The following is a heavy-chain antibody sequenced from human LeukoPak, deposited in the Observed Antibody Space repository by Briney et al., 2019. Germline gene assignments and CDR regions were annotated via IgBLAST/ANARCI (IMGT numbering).Heavy chain of an antibody. J-gene: IGHJ2*01. CDR3: ARDGLAAATLHWSFDL. CDR1: GYTFTSYD. CDR2: MNPNSGNT. V-gene: IGHV1-8*03. Sequence: ASVKVSCKASGYTFTSYDINWVRQATGQGLEWMGWMNPNSGNTGYAQKFQGRVTITRNTSISTAYMELSSLRSEDTAVYYCARDGLAAATLHWSFDLWGRGTLVTVSS. D-gene: IGHD2-15*01.